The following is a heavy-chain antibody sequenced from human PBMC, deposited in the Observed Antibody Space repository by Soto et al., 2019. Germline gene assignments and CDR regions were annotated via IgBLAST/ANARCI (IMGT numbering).Heavy chain of an antibody. CDR1: GYTFTSYY. J-gene: IGHJ4*02. CDR2: INPSGGST. V-gene: IGHV1-46*01. D-gene: IGHD2-15*01. CDR3: ARDSGPLGGGGCCIDF. Sequence: GASVKVSCKASGYTFTSYYMYWVRQAPGQGLEWMGIINPSGGSTTYAQNFKGRVTMTRDTSTSTVYMELSSLRSEDTALYYCARDSGPLGGGGCCIDFWGQGTLVTVSS.